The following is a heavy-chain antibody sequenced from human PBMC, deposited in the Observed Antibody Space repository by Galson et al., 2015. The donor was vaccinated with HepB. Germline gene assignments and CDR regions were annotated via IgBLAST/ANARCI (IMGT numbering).Heavy chain of an antibody. CDR1: GFTFSNAW. Sequence: SLRLSCAASGFTFSNAWMSWVRQAPGKGLEWVGRIKSKTDGGTTDYAAPVKGRFTISRDDSKNTLYLQMNSLKTEDTAVYYCTTDPRGDILTGYGYWGQGTLVTVSS. V-gene: IGHV3-15*01. CDR2: IKSKTDGGTT. CDR3: TTDPRGDILTGYGY. J-gene: IGHJ4*02. D-gene: IGHD3-9*01.